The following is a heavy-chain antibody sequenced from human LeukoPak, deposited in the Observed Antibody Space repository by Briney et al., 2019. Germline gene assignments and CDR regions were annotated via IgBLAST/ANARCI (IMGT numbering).Heavy chain of an antibody. D-gene: IGHD3-10*01. CDR1: GFTFSSYA. J-gene: IGHJ4*02. V-gene: IGHV3-23*01. CDR2: ISGSGGST. CDR3: AANYYGSGSSPY. Sequence: QAGGSLRLSCAASGFTFSSYAMSWVRQAPGKGLEWVSAISGSGGSTYYADSVKGRFTISRDNSKNTLSLQMNSLRAEDTAVYYCAANYYGSGSSPYWGQGTLVTVSS.